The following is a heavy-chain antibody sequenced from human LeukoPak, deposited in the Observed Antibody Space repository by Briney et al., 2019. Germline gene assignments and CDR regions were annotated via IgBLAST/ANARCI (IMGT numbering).Heavy chain of an antibody. D-gene: IGHD4-17*01. Sequence: SEALSLTCTVYNGSFSGYYWSWIRQPPGTGLEWIGEISHSGYTNLNPSLKSRLTISLDTSKNHFSLRLTSLTAADTAVYYCARHGFYGDSARRKFDPWGQGTPVTVSS. CDR1: NGSFSGYY. V-gene: IGHV4-34*01. CDR2: ISHSGYT. J-gene: IGHJ5*02. CDR3: ARHGFYGDSARRKFDP.